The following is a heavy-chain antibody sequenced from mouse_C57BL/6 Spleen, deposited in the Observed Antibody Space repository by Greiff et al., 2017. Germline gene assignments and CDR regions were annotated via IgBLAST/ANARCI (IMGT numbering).Heavy chain of an antibody. V-gene: IGHV1-9*01. CDR1: GYTFTGYW. CDR3: ASGQNYYGSSLGAY. Sequence: VQLQQSGAELMKPGASVKLSCKATGYTFTGYWIEWVKQRPGHGLEWIGEILPGSGSTNYNENFKGKATFTADTSSNTAYMQLSSLTTEDSAIYDCASGQNYYGSSLGAYWGQGTLVTVSA. D-gene: IGHD1-1*01. CDR2: ILPGSGST. J-gene: IGHJ3*01.